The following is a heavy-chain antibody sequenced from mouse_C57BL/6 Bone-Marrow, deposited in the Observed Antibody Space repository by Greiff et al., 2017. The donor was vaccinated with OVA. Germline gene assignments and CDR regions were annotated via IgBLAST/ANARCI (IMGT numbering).Heavy chain of an antibody. D-gene: IGHD2-3*01. CDR1: GFNIKDYY. V-gene: IGHV14-1*01. CDR2: IDPEDGDT. Sequence: EVKLVESGAELVRPGASVKLSCTASGFNIKDYYMHWVKQRPEQGLEWIGRIDPEDGDTEYAPKFQGKATMTADTSSNTAYLQLSSLTSEDTAVYYCCYDGYPYAMDYWGQGTSVTVSS. J-gene: IGHJ4*01. CDR3: CYDGYPYAMDY.